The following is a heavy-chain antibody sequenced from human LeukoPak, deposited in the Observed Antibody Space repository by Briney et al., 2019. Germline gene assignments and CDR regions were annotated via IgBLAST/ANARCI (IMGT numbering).Heavy chain of an antibody. J-gene: IGHJ4*02. CDR2: MNPDSGNT. CDR3: TRGPHRGYCTTSDCYTVDF. V-gene: IGHV1-8*01. D-gene: IGHD2-8*01. Sequence: GASVKVSCKAARYTFTSYDINWVRQAPGQGLEWMGWMNPDSGNTGCAQKFQGRVTMTRNTSINTAYMELGGLTSDDTAIYFCTRGPHRGYCTTSDCYTVDFWGQGTLVSVSS. CDR1: RYTFTSYD.